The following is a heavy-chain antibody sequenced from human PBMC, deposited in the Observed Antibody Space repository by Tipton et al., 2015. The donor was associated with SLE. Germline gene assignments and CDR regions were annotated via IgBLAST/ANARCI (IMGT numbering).Heavy chain of an antibody. V-gene: IGHV4-39*07. J-gene: IGHJ5*02. CDR3: ARQNGENRNYFDP. D-gene: IGHD1-7*01. Sequence: TLSLTCAVSGGSISSGSYYWGWIRQPPGKGLGWIGSIYYSGSTSYNPSLKSRVTISIDTSKNQFSLKLSSVTAADTAVYYCARQNGENRNYFDPWGQGTLVTVSS. CDR1: GGSISSGSYY. CDR2: IYYSGST.